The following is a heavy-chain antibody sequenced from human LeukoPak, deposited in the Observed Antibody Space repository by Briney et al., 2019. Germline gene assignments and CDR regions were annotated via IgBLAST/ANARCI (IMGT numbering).Heavy chain of an antibody. Sequence: ASVKVSCKVSGYTLTELSMHWVRQAPGKGLEWMGGFDPEDGETIYAQKLQGRVTMTTDTSTSTAYMELRSLRSDDTAVYYCARVRYSSSSWYEGGHGWFDPWGQGTLVTVSS. D-gene: IGHD6-13*01. V-gene: IGHV1-24*01. CDR2: FDPEDGET. CDR1: GYTLTELS. J-gene: IGHJ5*02. CDR3: ARVRYSSSSWYEGGHGWFDP.